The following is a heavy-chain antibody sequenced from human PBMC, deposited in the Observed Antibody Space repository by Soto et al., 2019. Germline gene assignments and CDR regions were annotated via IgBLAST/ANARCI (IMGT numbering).Heavy chain of an antibody. V-gene: IGHV1-69*01. CDR1: GGTFSSYA. J-gene: IGHJ6*02. CDR2: IIPIFGTA. CDR3: ARETPGYCSGGSCPSGAFYYYYGMDV. D-gene: IGHD2-15*01. Sequence: QVQLVQSGAEVKKPGSSVKVSCKASGGTFSSYAISWVRQAPGQGLEWMGGIIPIFGTANYAQKFQGRVTITADESTSTAYMELSSLRSEDTAVYYCARETPGYCSGGSCPSGAFYYYYGMDVWGQGTTVTVSS.